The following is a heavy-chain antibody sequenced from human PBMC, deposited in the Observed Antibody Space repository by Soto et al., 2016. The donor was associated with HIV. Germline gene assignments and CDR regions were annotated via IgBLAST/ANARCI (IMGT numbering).Heavy chain of an antibody. D-gene: IGHD5-12*01. CDR1: GFTFSSYW. CDR2: INSDGSST. Sequence: EVHLVESGGGLVQPGGSLRLSCAASGFTFSSYWMHWVRQAPGKGLVWVSRINSDGSSTSYADSVKGRFTISRDNAKNTLYLQMNSLRAEDTAVYYCARADYSIYYYYYYMDVWGKGTTVTVSS. CDR3: ARADYSIYYYYYYMDV. J-gene: IGHJ6*03. V-gene: IGHV3-74*01.